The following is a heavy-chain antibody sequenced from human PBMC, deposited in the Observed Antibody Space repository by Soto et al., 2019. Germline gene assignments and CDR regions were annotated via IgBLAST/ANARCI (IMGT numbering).Heavy chain of an antibody. J-gene: IGHJ6*04. V-gene: IGHV1-69*01. CDR1: GGTFSSYA. CDR3: ARVGVVVVTAILGYYYGMDV. D-gene: IGHD2-21*02. CDR2: IIPIFGTA. Sequence: QVQLVQSGAEVKKPGSSVKVSCKASGGTFSSYAISWVRQAPGQGLEWMGGIIPIFGTANYAQKFQGRVTNTADEATSTGYMELSSLRSEATAVYYCARVGVVVVTAILGYYYGMDVWGKGTTVTVSS.